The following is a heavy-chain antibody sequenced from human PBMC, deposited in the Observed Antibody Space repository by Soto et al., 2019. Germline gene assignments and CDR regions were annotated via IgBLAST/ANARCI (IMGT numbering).Heavy chain of an antibody. Sequence: VGSLRLSCESSVFTFSSYEMHWVRHAPGKWPEWISYISASGDTIFYTDSVQGRFTSSRDNAKNSLFLQMNSLRAEDTAVYHCARGYVGTRTRGDMEIWGQGTSVILSS. J-gene: IGHJ6*01. CDR3: ARGYVGTRTRGDMEI. CDR1: VFTFSSYE. V-gene: IGHV3-48*03. CDR2: ISASGDTI. D-gene: IGHD1-1*01.